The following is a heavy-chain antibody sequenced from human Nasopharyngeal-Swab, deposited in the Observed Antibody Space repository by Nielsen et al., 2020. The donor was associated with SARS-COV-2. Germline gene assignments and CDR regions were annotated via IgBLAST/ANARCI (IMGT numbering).Heavy chain of an antibody. V-gene: IGHV1-24*01. J-gene: IGHJ4*02. Sequence: ASVKVSCKVSGYTLTELSMHWVRQAPGKGLEWMGGFDPEDGETIYAQKFQGRVTMTADTSTDTAYMELSSLRSEDTAVYYCATFPAVYSSGWYPFDYWGQGTLVTVSS. CDR2: FDPEDGET. D-gene: IGHD6-19*01. CDR1: GYTLTELS. CDR3: ATFPAVYSSGWYPFDY.